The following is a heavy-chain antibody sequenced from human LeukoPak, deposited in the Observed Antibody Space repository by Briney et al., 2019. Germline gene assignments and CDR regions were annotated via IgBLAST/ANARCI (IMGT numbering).Heavy chain of an antibody. J-gene: IGHJ4*02. Sequence: ASVKVSCKVSGYTLTELSMHWVRQAPGKGFEWMGGFDPEDGETIYAQKFQGRVTMTEDTSTDTAYMELSSLRSEDTAVYYCATVVMVRSGSYYFDYWGQGTLVTVSS. CDR3: ATVVMVRSGSYYFDY. V-gene: IGHV1-24*01. CDR2: FDPEDGET. CDR1: GYTLTELS. D-gene: IGHD3-22*01.